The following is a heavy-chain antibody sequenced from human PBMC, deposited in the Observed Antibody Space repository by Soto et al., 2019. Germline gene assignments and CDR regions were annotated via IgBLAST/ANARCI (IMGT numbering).Heavy chain of an antibody. Sequence: ASVTVSCKASGYTFTSYDINWVRQATGQGLEWMGWMNPNSGNTGYAQKFQGRVTMTRNTSISTAYMELSSLRSEDTAVYYCARSFGIAAAGQFDYWGQGTLVTVSS. CDR3: ARSFGIAAAGQFDY. CDR1: GYTFTSYD. CDR2: MNPNSGNT. V-gene: IGHV1-8*01. J-gene: IGHJ4*02. D-gene: IGHD6-13*01.